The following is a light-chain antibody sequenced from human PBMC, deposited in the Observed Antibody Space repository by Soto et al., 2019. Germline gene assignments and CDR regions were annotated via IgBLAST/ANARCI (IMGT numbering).Light chain of an antibody. V-gene: IGLV1-47*01. J-gene: IGLJ3*02. CDR3: AAWDDNLSGPL. Sequence: QSVLTQPPSASGTPGQRVTISCSGSSSNIGSNTVNWYQQLPGTAPKLLIYRNDQRASGVPDRFSGSKSDTSGSLAISGLRSDDEGIYYCAAWDDNLSGPLFGGGTKLTVL. CDR2: RND. CDR1: SSNIGSNT.